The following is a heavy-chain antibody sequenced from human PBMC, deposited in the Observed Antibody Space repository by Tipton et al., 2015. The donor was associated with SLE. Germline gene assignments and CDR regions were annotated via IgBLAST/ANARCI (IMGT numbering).Heavy chain of an antibody. J-gene: IGHJ3*02. CDR3: AGVSRDAFEI. CDR1: GGSFSGYY. V-gene: IGHV4-59*12. D-gene: IGHD5/OR15-5a*01. CDR2: IGYTGST. Sequence: TLSLTCTVSGGSFSGYYWTWIRQPPGKGLEWIGLIGYTGSTNYNPSLRSRVTISVDTSKNQFSLKLSSVTAADTAVYYCAGVSRDAFEIWGQGTMVTVSS.